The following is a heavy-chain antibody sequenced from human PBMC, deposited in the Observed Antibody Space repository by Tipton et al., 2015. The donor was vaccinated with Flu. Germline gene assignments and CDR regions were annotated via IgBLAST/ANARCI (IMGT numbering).Heavy chain of an antibody. D-gene: IGHD3-10*01. CDR2: IYYSGST. V-gene: IGHV4-39*07. J-gene: IGHJ4*02. CDR3: ARDRGYYFDY. CDR1: GGSISSSSYY. Sequence: TLSLTCTVSGGSISSSSYYWGWIRQPPGKGLEWIGSIYYSGSTYYNPSLKSRVTISVDTSKNQFSLKLSSVTAADTAVYYCARDRGYYFDYWGQGTLATVSS.